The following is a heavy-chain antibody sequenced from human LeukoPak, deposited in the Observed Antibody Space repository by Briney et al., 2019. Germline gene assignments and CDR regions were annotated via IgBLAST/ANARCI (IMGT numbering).Heavy chain of an antibody. CDR2: IRDKANRYTI. CDR1: GFTFSDHY. Sequence: GGSLRLSCVASGFTFSDHYMDWVRQAPGKGLEWVGRIRDKANRYTIEYAASVKGKYTVSRDDSKNSLYLQMNSLNTEDTAVYYCAKDLILVRGVINRISAFDYWGQGTLVTVSS. D-gene: IGHD3-10*01. J-gene: IGHJ4*02. V-gene: IGHV3-72*01. CDR3: AKDLILVRGVINRISAFDY.